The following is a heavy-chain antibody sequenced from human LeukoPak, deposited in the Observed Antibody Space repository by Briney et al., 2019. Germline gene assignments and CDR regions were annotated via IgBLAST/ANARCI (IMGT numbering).Heavy chain of an antibody. CDR2: ISGSGGST. V-gene: IGHV3-23*01. Sequence: PGGSLRLSCAASGFTFSSYAMSWVRQAPGKGLEWVSAISGSGGSTYYADSVEGRFTISRDNSKNTLYLQMNSLRAEDTAVYYCAKDGYPTYSYGYRVSYYFDYWGQGTLVTVSS. D-gene: IGHD5-18*01. J-gene: IGHJ4*02. CDR1: GFTFSSYA. CDR3: AKDGYPTYSYGYRVSYYFDY.